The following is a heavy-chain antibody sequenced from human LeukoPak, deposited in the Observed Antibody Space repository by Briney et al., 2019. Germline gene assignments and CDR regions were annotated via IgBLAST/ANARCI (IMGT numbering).Heavy chain of an antibody. J-gene: IGHJ4*02. V-gene: IGHV3-23*01. CDR3: ARADSSGYYYDY. Sequence: GGSLRLSCAASGFTFSSYAMSWVRQAPGKGLEWVSAISGSGGSTYYADSVKGRFTISRDNAKNSLYLQMNGLRAEDTALYHCARADSSGYYYDYWGQGTLVTVSS. CDR1: GFTFSSYA. CDR2: ISGSGGST. D-gene: IGHD3-22*01.